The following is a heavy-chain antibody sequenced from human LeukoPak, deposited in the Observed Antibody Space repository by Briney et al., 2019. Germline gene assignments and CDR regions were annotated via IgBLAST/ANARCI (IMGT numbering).Heavy chain of an antibody. CDR2: IYHDGNT. J-gene: IGHJ4*02. D-gene: IGHD4-11*01. CDR1: GGSFSSYY. V-gene: IGHV4-34*01. CDR3: ARFPMTTVTTHFDY. Sequence: SATLSLTCAVYGGSFSSYYWSWIRQPPGKGLEWIAEIYHDGNTNYNPSLKSRVTISVDKSKNQLSLKLSSVTAADMAVYYCARFPMTTVTTHFDYWGQGTLVTVSS.